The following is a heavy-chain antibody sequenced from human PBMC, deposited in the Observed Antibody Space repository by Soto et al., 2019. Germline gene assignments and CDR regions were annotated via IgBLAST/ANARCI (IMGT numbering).Heavy chain of an antibody. CDR2: ISDDGKNV. CDR1: GFICSNYA. J-gene: IGHJ4*02. Sequence: QVQLVESGGGVVQPWRSLRLSCAASGFICSNYALHWVRQAPGKGLEWLAVISDDGKNVHYADSVKGRFTISSANIKSTLYLQVRSLSPADTGRYYCAKGAVRTGAFDSMLVQWCQGTVFTVS. V-gene: IGHV3-30*18. D-gene: IGHD3-10*01. CDR3: AKGAVRTGAFDSMLVQ.